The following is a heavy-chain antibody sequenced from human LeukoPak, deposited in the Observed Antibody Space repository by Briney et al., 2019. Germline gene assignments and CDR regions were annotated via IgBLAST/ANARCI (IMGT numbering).Heavy chain of an antibody. V-gene: IGHV1-18*04. J-gene: IGHJ4*02. CDR3: ARDRIGGATFDY. D-gene: IGHD1-26*01. Sequence: GASVKVSCKASGYTFTSYGISWVQPAPGQGLEWMGWISAYKGNTNYAQKLQGRVTMTTDTSTSTAYMELRSLRSDDTAVYYCARDRIGGATFDYWGQGTLVTVSS. CDR2: ISAYKGNT. CDR1: GYTFTSYG.